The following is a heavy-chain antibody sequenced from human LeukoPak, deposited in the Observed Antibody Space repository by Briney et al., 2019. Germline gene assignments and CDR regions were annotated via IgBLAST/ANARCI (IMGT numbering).Heavy chain of an antibody. CDR3: ARGLGPMSPSLDY. Sequence: SETLSLTCAVSGESFSYNYWTWVRQPPGKGLEWIGDINHSGRVNYRPSLKSRVTISADTSKSQFYLKLNAVTAADTAVYYCARGLGPMSPSLDYWGQGSLVTVSS. J-gene: IGHJ4*02. CDR1: GESFSYNY. V-gene: IGHV4-34*01. CDR2: INHSGRV. D-gene: IGHD3-22*01.